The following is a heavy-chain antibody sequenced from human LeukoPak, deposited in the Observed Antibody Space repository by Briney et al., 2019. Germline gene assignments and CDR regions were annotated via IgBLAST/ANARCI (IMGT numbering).Heavy chain of an antibody. Sequence: SETLSLTCTVSGGSISNYYWSWIRLPAGKGLEWIGRKYARGSSNYNPPVQSRVTMSVDTSKNQFSLKLRSVTAADTAVYYSARGRYCSADICTGGDSFHIWGQGTMVYVSP. CDR1: GGSISNYY. D-gene: IGHD2-15*01. CDR3: ARGRYCSADICTGGDSFHI. CDR2: KYARGSS. J-gene: IGHJ3*02. V-gene: IGHV4-4*07.